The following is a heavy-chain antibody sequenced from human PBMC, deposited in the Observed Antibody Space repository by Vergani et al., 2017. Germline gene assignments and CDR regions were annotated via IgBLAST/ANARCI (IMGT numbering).Heavy chain of an antibody. CDR1: GGSFSGYH. CDR2: INHSGST. CDR3: VRVDSSGWYDAFDF. Sequence: QVQLQQWGAGLLKPSETLSLTCAVHGGSFSGYHWSWIRQPPGKGLEWFGEINHSGSTNYNPALKSRVTISVDTSKNQFSLKLSTVTAADTAVYYCVRVDSSGWYDAFDFWGQGTMATVSS. J-gene: IGHJ3*01. V-gene: IGHV4-34*01. D-gene: IGHD6-19*01.